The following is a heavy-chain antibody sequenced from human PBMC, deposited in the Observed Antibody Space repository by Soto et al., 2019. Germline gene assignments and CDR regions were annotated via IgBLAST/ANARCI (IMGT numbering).Heavy chain of an antibody. CDR1: GGSISSSSYY. V-gene: IGHV4-39*01. CDR3: ARRTYYYDSSGYPTDYFDY. Sequence: PSETLSLTCTVSGGSISSSSYYWGWIRQPPGKGLEWIGSIYYSGSTYYNPSLKSRVTISVDTSKNQFSLKLRSVTAADTAVYYCARRTYYYDSSGYPTDYFDYWGQGTLVTVSS. CDR2: IYYSGST. D-gene: IGHD3-22*01. J-gene: IGHJ4*02.